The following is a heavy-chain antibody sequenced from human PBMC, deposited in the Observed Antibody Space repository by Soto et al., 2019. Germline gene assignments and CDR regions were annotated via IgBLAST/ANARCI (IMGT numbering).Heavy chain of an antibody. D-gene: IGHD2-8*02. CDR2: IRNKAYGGTT. J-gene: IGHJ5*02. Sequence: PGGSLRLSCTASGFIFGDYAMSWFRQAPGKGLEWIGFIRNKAYGGTTEYAASVKGRFTISWDDSKSIAYVQMNSLKTEDTAVYYCARMVRGYCTVKQCPRPDHCGQATLVSASS. CDR1: GFIFGDYA. V-gene: IGHV3-49*03. CDR3: ARMVRGYCTVKQCPRPDH.